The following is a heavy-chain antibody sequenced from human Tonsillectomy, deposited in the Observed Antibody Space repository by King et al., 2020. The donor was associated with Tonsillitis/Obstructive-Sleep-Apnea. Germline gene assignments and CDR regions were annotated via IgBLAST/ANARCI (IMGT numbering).Heavy chain of an antibody. CDR2: ISAYKGNT. CDR3: AGDDPPSVCYYYYGMDV. V-gene: IGHV1-18*01. Sequence: QLVQSGAEVKKPGASVKVSCKASGYTFPSYGVSWVRQAPGQGREWMGWISAYKGNTNYAQKFQGRVTMTTDTSTDTAYMGLRSLRSDDTAVYYCAGDDPPSVCYYYYGMDVWGQGTTVTVSS. D-gene: IGHD5/OR15-5a*01. J-gene: IGHJ6*02. CDR1: GYTFPSYG.